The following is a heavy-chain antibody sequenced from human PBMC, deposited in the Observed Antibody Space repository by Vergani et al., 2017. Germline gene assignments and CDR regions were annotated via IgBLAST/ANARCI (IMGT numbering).Heavy chain of an antibody. D-gene: IGHD2-2*01. Sequence: QVQLVQSGAEVKKPGASVRVSCKASGYTFTSYGISWVRQAPGQGLEWMGWISAYNGNTNYAQKLQGRVTMTTDTSTSTAYMELRSLRPDDTAVYYCARDRVPAATILYYYYYMDVWGKGTTVTVSS. CDR3: ARDRVPAATILYYYYYMDV. CDR1: GYTFTSYG. J-gene: IGHJ6*03. CDR2: ISAYNGNT. V-gene: IGHV1-18*01.